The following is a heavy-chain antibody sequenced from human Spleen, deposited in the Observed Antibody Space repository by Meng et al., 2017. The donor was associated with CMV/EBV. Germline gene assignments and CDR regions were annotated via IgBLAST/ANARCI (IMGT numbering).Heavy chain of an antibody. Sequence: GESLKISCAASGFIFSDYEMNWVRQAPGKGLEWISFISSSDNSIYYADSVQGRFTISRDNARNSLFLQMHSLRAEDTAVYYCARESAAGPYYDFWSGYYYFDSWGQGTLVTVSS. V-gene: IGHV3-48*03. CDR2: ISSSDNSI. J-gene: IGHJ4*02. CDR3: ARESAAGPYYDFWSGYYYFDS. D-gene: IGHD3-3*01. CDR1: GFIFSDYE.